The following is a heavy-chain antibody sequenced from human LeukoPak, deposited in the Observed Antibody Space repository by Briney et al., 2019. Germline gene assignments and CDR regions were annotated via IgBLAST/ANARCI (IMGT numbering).Heavy chain of an antibody. J-gene: IGHJ6*02. V-gene: IGHV4-39*07. CDR1: GGSISSSSYY. CDR2: IYYSGST. D-gene: IGHD3-10*01. CDR3: ASTYYGSTNYGMDV. Sequence: ASETLSLTCTVSGGSISSSSYYWGWIRQPPGKGLEWIGSIYYSGSTYYNPSLRSRVTISVDTSKNQFSLKLSSVTAADTAVYYCASTYYGSTNYGMDVWGQGTTVTVSS.